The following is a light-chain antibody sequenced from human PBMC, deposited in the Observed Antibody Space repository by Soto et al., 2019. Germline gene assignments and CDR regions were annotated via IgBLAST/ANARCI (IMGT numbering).Light chain of an antibody. CDR2: DAS. V-gene: IGKV3-11*01. J-gene: IGKJ4*01. Sequence: EIVLPQSPAPLSLSPGERPTLPCRASQSVSSYLAWYQQKPGQAPRLLIYDASNRATGIQARFSGSGSGTDFTLTISSLEPEDFAVYYCQQRSNWPSFGGGTKVDIK. CDR1: QSVSSY. CDR3: QQRSNWPS.